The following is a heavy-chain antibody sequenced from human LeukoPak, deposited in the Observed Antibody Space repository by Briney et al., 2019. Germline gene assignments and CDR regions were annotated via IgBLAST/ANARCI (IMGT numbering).Heavy chain of an antibody. D-gene: IGHD4-17*01. CDR3: ARVGDRVTTDY. V-gene: IGHV4-30-4*01. Sequence: SETVSLTCTVSGGSISSGDYYWRWIRQPPGRGLEWIGYIYYSGSTYYNPSLKSRVTISVDTSKNQFSLKLSSVTAADTAVYYCARVGDRVTTDYWGQGTLVTVSS. CDR1: GGSISSGDYY. J-gene: IGHJ4*02. CDR2: IYYSGST.